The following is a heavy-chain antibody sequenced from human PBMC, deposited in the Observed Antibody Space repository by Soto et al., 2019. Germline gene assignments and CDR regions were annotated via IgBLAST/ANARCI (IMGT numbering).Heavy chain of an antibody. CDR2: IYSGGST. CDR1: GFTVNNNY. CDR3: ATYSSLDY. V-gene: IGHV3-53*01. D-gene: IGHD3-22*01. J-gene: IGHJ4*02. Sequence: LRLSCAASGFTVNNNYMSWVRQAPGKGLEWVALIYSGGSTYYADSVKGRFTISRDNSKNTLYLQMNSLRAEDTAVYYCATYSSLDYWGQGTLVTVSS.